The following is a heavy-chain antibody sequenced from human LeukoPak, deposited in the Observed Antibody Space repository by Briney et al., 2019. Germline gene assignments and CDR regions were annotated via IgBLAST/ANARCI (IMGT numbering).Heavy chain of an antibody. V-gene: IGHV1-2*02. CDR3: ARETHYCSSTSCYEVYFDY. Sequence: ASVKVSCKASGYTFTGYYMHWVRQAPGQGLEWMGWINPNSGGTNYAQKFQGRVTMTRDTSISTAYMELSRLRSDDTAVYYCARETHYCSSTSCYEVYFDYWGQGTLVTVSS. CDR1: GYTFTGYY. J-gene: IGHJ4*02. CDR2: INPNSGGT. D-gene: IGHD2-2*01.